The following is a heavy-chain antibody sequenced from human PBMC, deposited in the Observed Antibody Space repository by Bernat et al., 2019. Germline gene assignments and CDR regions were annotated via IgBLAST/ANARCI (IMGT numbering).Heavy chain of an antibody. J-gene: IGHJ4*02. CDR2: IYHSGST. D-gene: IGHD2-8*01. CDR3: ARDYCTNGVCYGGFDY. CDR1: GGSISGGGYS. V-gene: IGHV4-30-2*01. Sequence: QLQLQESGSGLVKPSQTLSLTCAVSGGSISGGGYSWSWIRQPPGKGLEWIGYIYHSGSTYYNPSLKSRVTISVDRSKNQFSLKLSSVTAADTAVYYCARDYCTNGVCYGGFDYWGQGTLVTVSS.